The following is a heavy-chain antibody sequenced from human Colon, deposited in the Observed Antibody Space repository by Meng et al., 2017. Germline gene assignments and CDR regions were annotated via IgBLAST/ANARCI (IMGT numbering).Heavy chain of an antibody. CDR1: GFIFSDYY. CDR3: ATTGSRSSGS. J-gene: IGHJ4*02. V-gene: IGHV3-11*01. D-gene: IGHD3-22*01. CDR2: ISTTGSIA. Sequence: QWPLVESGRGWVKPGGSLRLSCAASGFIFSDYYMAWIRQTPGKGLEWVSYISTTGSIAYYADSVKGRFTISRDNAKNSVYLQMNSLRAEDTAVYYCATTGSRSSGSWGQGTLVTVSS.